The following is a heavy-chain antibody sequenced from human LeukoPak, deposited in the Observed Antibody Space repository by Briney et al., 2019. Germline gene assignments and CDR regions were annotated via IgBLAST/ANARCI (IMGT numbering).Heavy chain of an antibody. V-gene: IGHV4-38-2*02. CDR2: IDHSGRT. CDR3: GRDRPTGYYDY. Sequence: PSETLSLTCTVSSYSISSGYYWGWIRQPPGKGLEWIGSIDHSGRTYHHPSLKSRVTISVGTSKNQFSLKLSSVTAADTAVYFCGRDRPTGYYDYWGQGILVTVSS. CDR1: SYSISSGYY. D-gene: IGHD3-9*01. J-gene: IGHJ4*02.